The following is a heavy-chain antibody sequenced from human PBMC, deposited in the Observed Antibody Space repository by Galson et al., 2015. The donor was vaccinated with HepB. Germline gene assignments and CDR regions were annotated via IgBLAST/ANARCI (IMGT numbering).Heavy chain of an antibody. CDR3: ARVRLTGRVGNWFDP. CDR2: INPNSGGT. CDR1: GYTFTGYY. V-gene: IGHV1-2*02. D-gene: IGHD7-27*01. J-gene: IGHJ5*02. Sequence: SVKVSCKVSGYTFTGYYMHWVRQAPGQGLEWMGWINPNSGGTNYAQKFQGRVTMTRDTSIGTAYMELSRLRSDDTAVYYCARVRLTGRVGNWFDPWGQGTLVTVSS.